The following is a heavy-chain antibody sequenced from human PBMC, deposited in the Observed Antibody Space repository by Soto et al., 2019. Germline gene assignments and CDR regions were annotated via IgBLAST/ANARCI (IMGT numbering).Heavy chain of an antibody. CDR2: IHYSGST. D-gene: IGHD6-6*01. Sequence: SETLALTCTVSGGSISSYYWSWIRQPPGKGLEWIGYIHYSGSTNYNPSLTSRVTISVDTSKNQFSLKLSSVTAADTAVYYCARDVSIAARYDYGMDVWGQGTTVT. V-gene: IGHV4-59*01. CDR3: ARDVSIAARYDYGMDV. J-gene: IGHJ6*02. CDR1: GGSISSYY.